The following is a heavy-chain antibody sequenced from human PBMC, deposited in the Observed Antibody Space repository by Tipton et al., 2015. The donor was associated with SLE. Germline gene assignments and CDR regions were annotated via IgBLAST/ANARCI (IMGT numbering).Heavy chain of an antibody. CDR3: AREWQGGPLDAFDI. CDR2: IYYSGST. J-gene: IGHJ3*02. CDR1: GGSISSSSYY. Sequence: TLSLTCTVSGGSISSSSYYWGWIRQPPGKGLEWIGSIYYSGSTYYNPSLKSRVTISVDTSKNQFSLKLSSVTAADTAVYYCAREWQGGPLDAFDIWGQGTMVTVSS. D-gene: IGHD3-16*01. V-gene: IGHV4-39*07.